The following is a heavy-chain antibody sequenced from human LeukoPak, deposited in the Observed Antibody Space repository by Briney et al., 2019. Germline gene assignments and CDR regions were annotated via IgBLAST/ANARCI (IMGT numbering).Heavy chain of an antibody. CDR1: GFTFSSYG. CDR2: ISYDGSNK. J-gene: IGHJ6*02. CDR3: AKDRYGDYVGYYYYYYGMDV. D-gene: IGHD4-17*01. V-gene: IGHV3-30*18. Sequence: GGSLRLSCAASGFTFSSYGMHWVRQAPGKGLEWVAVISYDGSNKYYADSVKGRSTISRDNSKNTLYLQMNSLRAEDTAVYYCAKDRYGDYVGYYYYYYGMDVWGQGTTVTVSS.